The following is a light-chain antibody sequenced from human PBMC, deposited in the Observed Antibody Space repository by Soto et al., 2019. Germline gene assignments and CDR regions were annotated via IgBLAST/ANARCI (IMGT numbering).Light chain of an antibody. CDR1: QSVSFNY. CDR2: DAS. CDR3: QQYGSSPYT. Sequence: EIVLTQSPGTLSLSPGERATLSCGASQSVSFNYLAWYQQKVGLAPRLLIYDASRRATGTPDRFSVSGSGTDFTLTISRLEPEDCAVYVCQQYGSSPYTFGQGTNLESK. V-gene: IGKV3D-20*01. J-gene: IGKJ2*01.